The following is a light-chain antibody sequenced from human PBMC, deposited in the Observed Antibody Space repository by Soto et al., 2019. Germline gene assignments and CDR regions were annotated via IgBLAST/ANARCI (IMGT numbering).Light chain of an antibody. J-gene: IGKJ4*01. CDR1: QGVSAS. Sequence: IHLTQSPVSVSASLGDRVTITCRASQGVSASLAWYQQEPGKAPKLLIYAASTLQSGVPSRFSGSGSGTDFTLTISGLQPEDFAIYFCQQASSFPPTFGGGTKVELK. V-gene: IGKV1-12*01. CDR3: QQASSFPPT. CDR2: AAS.